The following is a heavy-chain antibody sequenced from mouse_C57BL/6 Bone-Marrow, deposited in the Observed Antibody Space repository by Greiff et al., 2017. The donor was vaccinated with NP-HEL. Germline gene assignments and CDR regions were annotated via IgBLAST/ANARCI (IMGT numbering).Heavy chain of an antibody. D-gene: IGHD1-1*01. CDR3: AYGSGYFDV. J-gene: IGHJ1*03. CDR2: IRSKSNNYAT. CDR1: GFSFNTYA. Sequence: EVMLVESGGGLVQPKGSLKLSCAASGFSFNTYAMNWVRQAPGKGLEWVARIRSKSNNYATYYADSVKDRFTISRDDSESMLYLQMNNLKTEDTAMYYCAYGSGYFDVWGTGTTVTVSS. V-gene: IGHV10-1*01.